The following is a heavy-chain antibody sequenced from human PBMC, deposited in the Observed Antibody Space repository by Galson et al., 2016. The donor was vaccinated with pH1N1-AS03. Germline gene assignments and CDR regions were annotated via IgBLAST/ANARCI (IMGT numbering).Heavy chain of an antibody. CDR3: ALPNSGGNAFEI. D-gene: IGHD2/OR15-2a*01. CDR2: VYWDGTR. Sequence: PALVTPTQTLTLTCSVSGVSVTSSGVGVGWFRQPPGRALEWLALVYWDGTRRYGPSLKNRLTITKDSSKNQVVLTVTSVDPMDIATYFCALPNSGGNAFEIWGPGTMVTVSS. V-gene: IGHV2-5*05. J-gene: IGHJ3*02. CDR1: GVSVTSSGVG.